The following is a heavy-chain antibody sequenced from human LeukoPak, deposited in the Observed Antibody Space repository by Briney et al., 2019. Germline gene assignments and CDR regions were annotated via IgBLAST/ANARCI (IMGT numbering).Heavy chain of an antibody. CDR1: GFTLSSYA. V-gene: IGHV3-23*01. CDR3: ARDPGYNYGYDY. D-gene: IGHD5-18*01. CDR2: ISVSGNT. J-gene: IGHJ4*02. Sequence: PGGSLRLSCAASGFTLSSYAMSWVRQGPGKGLEWVSAISVSGNTYHADSVKGRFTISRDNSKNTLYLQMNSLRAEDTAVYYCARDPGYNYGYDYWGQGTLVTVSS.